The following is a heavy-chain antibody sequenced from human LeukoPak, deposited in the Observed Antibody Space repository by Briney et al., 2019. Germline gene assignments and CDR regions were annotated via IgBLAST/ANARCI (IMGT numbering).Heavy chain of an antibody. D-gene: IGHD3-10*01. J-gene: IGHJ4*02. CDR1: GFTFSSHG. V-gene: IGHV3-30*02. CDR2: IRYDGSNK. Sequence: GGSLRLSCAASGFTFSSHGMHWVRQAPGKGLEWVAFIRYDGSNKYYADSVKGRFTISRDNSKNTLYLQMNSLRAEDTAVYYCAKDREGGSGSYVFDYWGQGTLVTVSS. CDR3: AKDREGGSGSYVFDY.